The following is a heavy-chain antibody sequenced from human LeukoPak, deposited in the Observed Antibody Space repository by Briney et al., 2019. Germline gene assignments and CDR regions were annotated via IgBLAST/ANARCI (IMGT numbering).Heavy chain of an antibody. CDR2: ISGSGGST. J-gene: IGHJ4*02. Sequence: GGSLRLSCAASGFTFSSYATSWVRQAPGKGLEWVSAISGSGGSTYYADSVKGRFTISRDNSKNTLYLQMNSLRAEDTAVYYCAKAGLRYYDSSGYYDDYYFDYWGQGTLVTVSS. CDR1: GFTFSSYA. CDR3: AKAGLRYYDSSGYYDDYYFDY. D-gene: IGHD3-22*01. V-gene: IGHV3-23*01.